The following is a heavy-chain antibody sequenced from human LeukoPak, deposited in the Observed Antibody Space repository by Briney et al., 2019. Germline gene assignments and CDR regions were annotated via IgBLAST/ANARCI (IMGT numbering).Heavy chain of an antibody. CDR2: IYPGDSDT. D-gene: IGHD6-13*01. V-gene: IGHV5-51*01. CDR3: AINARLIAAAGYDAFDI. Sequence: PGESLKTPFKGSGYTFTSYWIGWVRQMPGKGLGWMVIIYPGDSDTRYSPSFQGQVTISADKSICTAYLQWSSLKASDTAMYYCAINARLIAAAGYDAFDIWGQGTMVTVSS. CDR1: GYTFTSYW. J-gene: IGHJ3*02.